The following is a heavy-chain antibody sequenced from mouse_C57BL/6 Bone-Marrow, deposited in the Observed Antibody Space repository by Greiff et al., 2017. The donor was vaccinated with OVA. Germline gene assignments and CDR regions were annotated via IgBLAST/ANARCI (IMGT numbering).Heavy chain of an antibody. Sequence: VQLQQPGAELVMPGASVKLSCKASGYTFTSYWMHWVKQRPGQGLEWIGEIDPSDSYTNYNQKFKGKATLTVDTSSSTAYMQLSSLTSEDSAVYYCARDDYDEGDLYFDVWGTGTTVTVSS. J-gene: IGHJ1*03. D-gene: IGHD2-4*01. CDR3: ARDDYDEGDLYFDV. V-gene: IGHV1-69*01. CDR1: GYTFTSYW. CDR2: IDPSDSYT.